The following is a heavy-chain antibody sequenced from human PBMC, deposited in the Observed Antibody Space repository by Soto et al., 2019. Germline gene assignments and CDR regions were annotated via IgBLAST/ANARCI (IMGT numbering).Heavy chain of an antibody. CDR2: IIPILGIA. D-gene: IGHD4-17*01. Sequence: QVQLVQSGAEVKKPGSSVKVSCKASGGTFSSYTISWVRQAPGQGLEWMGRIIPILGIANYAQKFQGRVTITADNSTSTAYMELSSLRSEDTAVYYCAMTTVTIDWFDPWGQGTLVTVSS. J-gene: IGHJ5*02. V-gene: IGHV1-69*02. CDR1: GGTFSSYT. CDR3: AMTTVTIDWFDP.